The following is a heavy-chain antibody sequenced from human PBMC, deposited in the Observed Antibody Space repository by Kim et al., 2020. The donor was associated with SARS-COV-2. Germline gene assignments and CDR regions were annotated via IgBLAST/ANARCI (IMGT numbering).Heavy chain of an antibody. Sequence: GESLKISCKGSGYSFTSYWIGWVRQMPGKGLEWMGIIYPGDSDTRYSPSFQGQVTISADKSISTAYLQWSSLKASDTAMYYCARPLVRGRSYHEDYYYGMDVWGQGTTVTVSS. CDR1: GYSFTSYW. V-gene: IGHV5-51*01. CDR2: IYPGDSDT. J-gene: IGHJ6*02. D-gene: IGHD3-10*01. CDR3: ARPLVRGRSYHEDYYYGMDV.